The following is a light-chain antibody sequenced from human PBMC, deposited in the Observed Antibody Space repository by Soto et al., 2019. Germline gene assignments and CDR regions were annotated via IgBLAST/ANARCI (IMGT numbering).Light chain of an antibody. CDR3: QKYNSDWT. Sequence: DIQMTQSPSTLSASVGDRVTITCRASQSISSSLAWYQQKPGKAPKILIYKASSIESGDPSRFCGSGSGTECSVTMSSVQPDDFATSYSQKYNSDWTFGQGHKVDFK. V-gene: IGKV1-5*03. J-gene: IGKJ1*01. CDR1: QSISSS. CDR2: KAS.